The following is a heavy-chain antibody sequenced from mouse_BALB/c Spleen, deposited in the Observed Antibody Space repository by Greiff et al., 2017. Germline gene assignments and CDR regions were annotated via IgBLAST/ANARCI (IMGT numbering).Heavy chain of an antibody. CDR1: GYSITSDYA. D-gene: IGHD2-14*01. Sequence: ESGPGLVKPSQSLSLTCTVTGYSITSDYAWNWIRQFPGNKLEWMGYISYSGSTSYNPSLKSRISITRDTSKNQFFLQLNSVTTEDTATYYCARSPAYYRYDRGLDYWGQGTTLTVSS. V-gene: IGHV3-2*02. CDR2: ISYSGST. CDR3: ARSPAYYRYDRGLDY. J-gene: IGHJ2*01.